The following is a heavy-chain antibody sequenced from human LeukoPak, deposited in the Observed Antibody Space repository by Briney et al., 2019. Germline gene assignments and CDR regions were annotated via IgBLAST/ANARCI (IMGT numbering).Heavy chain of an antibody. Sequence: GASVKVSCKASGYTFTGYLHWVRQAPGQGLEWMGCINPNSGGTKYAQKFQGGVTLTRDTSISTAYMELSRLRSDDTAVYYCARGETVYGGAIVYWGQGTLVTVSS. D-gene: IGHD3-16*02. J-gene: IGHJ4*02. CDR3: ARGETVYGGAIVY. CDR2: INPNSGGT. CDR1: GYTFTGY. V-gene: IGHV1-2*02.